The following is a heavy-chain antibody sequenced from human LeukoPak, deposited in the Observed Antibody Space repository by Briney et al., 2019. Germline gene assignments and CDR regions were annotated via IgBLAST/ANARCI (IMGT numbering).Heavy chain of an antibody. J-gene: IGHJ4*02. CDR2: IYSDGST. CDR1: GFTVSSNY. Sequence: GGSLRLSCAASGFTVSSNYMSWVRQAPGKGLEWVSVIYSDGSTYYAGSVKGRFTISRDNSKNTLFLQMNSLRVEDTALYYCAREPSSDNYYDHWGQGTLVTVSS. V-gene: IGHV3-53*05. D-gene: IGHD3-22*01. CDR3: AREPSSDNYYDH.